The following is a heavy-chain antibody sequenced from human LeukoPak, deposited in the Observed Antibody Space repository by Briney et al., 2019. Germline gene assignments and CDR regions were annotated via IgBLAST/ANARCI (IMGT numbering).Heavy chain of an antibody. V-gene: IGHV3-30*02. J-gene: IGHJ3*02. Sequence: GGSLRLSCAGSGFSFSSYGMHWVRQAPGKGLEWMAFIRSDGSNKYYADSVKGRFTISRDNSKNTLYLQMNSLRAEDTAVYYCARDLYSSRTNDAFVIWGQGTMVTVSS. D-gene: IGHD6-13*01. CDR2: IRSDGSNK. CDR3: ARDLYSSRTNDAFVI. CDR1: GFSFSSYG.